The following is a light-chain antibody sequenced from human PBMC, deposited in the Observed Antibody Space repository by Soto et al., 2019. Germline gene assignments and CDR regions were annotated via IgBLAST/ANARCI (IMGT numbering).Light chain of an antibody. Sequence: QSVLTQPPSVSGAPRQRVTISCTGSSSNIGTGYDVYWYQQLPGTAPKLLIYYNSNRPSGVPDRFSGSKSGTSASLAITGLQAEHEADYYCQYYESSLSEYVFGTGTKVTVL. J-gene: IGLJ1*01. CDR3: QYYESSLSEYV. CDR1: SSNIGTGYD. CDR2: YNS. V-gene: IGLV1-40*01.